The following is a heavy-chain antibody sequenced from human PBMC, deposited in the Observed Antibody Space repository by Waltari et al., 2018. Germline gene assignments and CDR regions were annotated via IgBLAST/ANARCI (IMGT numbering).Heavy chain of an antibody. D-gene: IGHD2-15*01. CDR2: ISHSGST. CDR1: GNSISSGYS. V-gene: IGHV4-38-2*02. CDR3: ARDVFFSGCPGGSCPGRGFDP. J-gene: IGHJ5*02. Sequence: QVQLQESGPGRVKPSETLSLTCAVPGNSISSGYSWGWIRQPPGQGLEWIGSISHSGSTYYNPSLKSRFTISVDTSKNQFSLKLSSVTAADTAVYYCARDVFFSGCPGGSCPGRGFDPWGQGTLVTVSS.